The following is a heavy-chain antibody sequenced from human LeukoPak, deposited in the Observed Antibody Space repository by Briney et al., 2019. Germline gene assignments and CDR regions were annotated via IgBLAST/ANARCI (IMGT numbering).Heavy chain of an antibody. D-gene: IGHD2-15*01. V-gene: IGHV3-21*04. CDR2: ISSSSSYI. CDR1: GFTFSSYS. Sequence: GGSLRLSCAASGFTFSSYSMNWVRQAPGKGLEWVSSISSSSSYIYYADSVKGRFTISRDNAKNTLYLQMNSLRAEDTAVYYCAKDPYCSGGSCYDPLLDYWGQGTLVTVSS. J-gene: IGHJ4*02. CDR3: AKDPYCSGGSCYDPLLDY.